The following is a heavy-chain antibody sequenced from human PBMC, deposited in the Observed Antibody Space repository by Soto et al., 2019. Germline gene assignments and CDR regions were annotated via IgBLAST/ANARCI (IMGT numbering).Heavy chain of an antibody. CDR1: GASVAGGSYY. J-gene: IGHJ5*02. D-gene: IGHD5-12*01. Sequence: SETLSLTCSVSGASVAGGSYYWSWVRQPPGKGLEWIGYIPSRGRPFYNPSLTSRGTISADTSKNQLSLQLTSVTAADTAVYYCARDTYSGYDFGLWGQGTLVTVTS. CDR3: ARDTYSGYDFGL. V-gene: IGHV4-30-4*01. CDR2: IPSRGRP.